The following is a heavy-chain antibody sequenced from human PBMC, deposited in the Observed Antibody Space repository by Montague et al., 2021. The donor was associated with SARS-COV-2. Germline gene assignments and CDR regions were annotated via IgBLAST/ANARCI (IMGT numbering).Heavy chain of an antibody. CDR1: GFNFGVYE. CDR3: APAVPVADDS. Sequence: SLSLSCAASGFNFGVYEMNWVRQTPGKGLEWVSYINGGSSVMYYADSVMGRFTISRDNAESSLYLQMNSLRAEDTAVYYCAPAVPVADDSWGQGTLVTASS. J-gene: IGHJ5*02. V-gene: IGHV3-48*03. D-gene: IGHD2-2*01. CDR2: INGGSSVM.